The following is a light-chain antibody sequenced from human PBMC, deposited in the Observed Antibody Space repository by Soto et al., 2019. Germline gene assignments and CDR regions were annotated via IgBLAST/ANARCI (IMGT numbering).Light chain of an antibody. CDR1: SSDIGTYNF. CDR3: SSKINNNTPLYV. J-gene: IGLJ1*01. V-gene: IGLV2-14*01. Sequence: QSVLTQPASVSGSPGQSITISCTGTSSDIGTYNFVSWYQQHPGKVPKLIIYEVSSRPSEISDRFFGSKSGDTASLTISGLQAEDEAEYYCSSKINNNTPLYVFGTGTKVTVL. CDR2: EVS.